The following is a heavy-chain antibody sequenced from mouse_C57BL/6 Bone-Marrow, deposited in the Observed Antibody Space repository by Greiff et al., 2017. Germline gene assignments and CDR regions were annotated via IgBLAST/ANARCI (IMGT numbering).Heavy chain of an antibody. Sequence: VQLQQSGAELVKPGASVKMSCKASGYTFTSYWITWVKQRPGQGLEWIGDIYPGSGSTNYNEKFKSKATLTVDTASSTAYMQLSSLTSEDSAVYYCARSYYGTWFAYWGQGTLVTVSA. J-gene: IGHJ3*01. CDR2: IYPGSGST. CDR1: GYTFTSYW. D-gene: IGHD1-1*01. CDR3: ARSYYGTWFAY. V-gene: IGHV1-55*01.